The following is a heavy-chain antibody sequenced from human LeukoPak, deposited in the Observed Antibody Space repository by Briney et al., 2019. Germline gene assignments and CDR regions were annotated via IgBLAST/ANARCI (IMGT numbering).Heavy chain of an antibody. Sequence: GGSLRLSCAASGFSVSSKYMSWVRQAPGKGLEWVSVIYTGGNEYYADSVKGRFTISRDNSKNTLYLQMSSLRAEDTAVYYCVRGGMYYYGSGSLDYWGQGTLVTVSS. V-gene: IGHV3-66*02. D-gene: IGHD3-10*01. CDR1: GFSVSSKY. J-gene: IGHJ4*02. CDR2: IYTGGNE. CDR3: VRGGMYYYGSGSLDY.